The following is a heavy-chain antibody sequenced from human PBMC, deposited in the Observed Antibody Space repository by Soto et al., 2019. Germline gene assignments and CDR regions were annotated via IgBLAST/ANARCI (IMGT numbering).Heavy chain of an antibody. Sequence: GESLKISCQGSGYTFTTYWITWVRQMPGRGLEWMGRIDPSDSYTNYSPSFQGQVTISADKSISTAYLQWSSLKASDTAMYYCARKSSSSSDYYYGMDVWGQGTAVTVSS. CDR2: IDPSDSYT. J-gene: IGHJ6*02. D-gene: IGHD6-6*01. CDR1: GYTFTTYW. V-gene: IGHV5-10-1*04. CDR3: ARKSSSSSDYYYGMDV.